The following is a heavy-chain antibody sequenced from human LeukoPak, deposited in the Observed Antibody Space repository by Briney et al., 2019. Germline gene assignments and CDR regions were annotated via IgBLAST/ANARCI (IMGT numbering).Heavy chain of an antibody. CDR2: ISYVGSNK. D-gene: IGHD3-3*01. Sequence: GGSLRLSCAASGFTFSSYAMHWVRQAPGKGLEWVAVISYVGSNKYYADSVKGRFTISRDNSKNTLHLQMNSLRAEDTAVYYCARGGYYGSGRYYFDSWGQGTLVTVSS. J-gene: IGHJ4*02. CDR1: GFTFSSYA. CDR3: ARGGYYGSGRYYFDS. V-gene: IGHV3-30*04.